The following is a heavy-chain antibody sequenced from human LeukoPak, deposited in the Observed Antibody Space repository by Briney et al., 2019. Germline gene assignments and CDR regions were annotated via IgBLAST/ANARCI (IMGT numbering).Heavy chain of an antibody. J-gene: IGHJ4*02. V-gene: IGHV3-23*01. Sequence: GESLRLSCAASGFTFSNYGMSWVRQAPGKGLEWVSFLSGSGGRTSYADSVKGRFTISRDNSKNTLYLQMNSLRAEDTAVYYCTHGSMYQLDYWGQGTLVTVSS. D-gene: IGHD2-2*01. CDR1: GFTFSNYG. CDR2: LSGSGGRT. CDR3: THGSMYQLDY.